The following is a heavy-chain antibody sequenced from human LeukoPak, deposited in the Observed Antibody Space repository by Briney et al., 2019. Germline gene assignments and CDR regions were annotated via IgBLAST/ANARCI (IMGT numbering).Heavy chain of an antibody. CDR3: ARNRAAPEN. CDR1: GFTFSNSW. V-gene: IGHV3-7*01. D-gene: IGHD1-14*01. CDR2: IKQDGSAQ. J-gene: IGHJ4*02. Sequence: GGSLRLSCAASGFTFSNSWVTWVRQAPGKVLEWVASIKQDGSAQYYVDSVKGRFAISRDDAKNSLYLQMNSLRDDDTAIYHCARNRAAPENWGQGTLVTVSS.